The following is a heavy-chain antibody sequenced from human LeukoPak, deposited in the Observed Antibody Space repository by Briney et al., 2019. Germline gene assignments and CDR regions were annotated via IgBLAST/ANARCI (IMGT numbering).Heavy chain of an antibody. V-gene: IGHV4-39*07. CDR3: ARESTIFGVVSAIDY. CDR2: ILYSGST. D-gene: IGHD3-3*01. CDR1: GGSISTSNYY. J-gene: IGHJ4*02. Sequence: SETLSLTCTVSGGSISTSNYYWGWIRQPPGKGLEWIGNILYSGSTCYSPSLKSRVTISLDTSRNQFSLKLNSVTAADTAVYYCARESTIFGVVSAIDYWGQGTLVTISS.